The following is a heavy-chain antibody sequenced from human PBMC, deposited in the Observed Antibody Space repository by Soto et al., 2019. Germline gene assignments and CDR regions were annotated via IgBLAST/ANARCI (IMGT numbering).Heavy chain of an antibody. CDR1: GGSISSYY. V-gene: IGHV4-59*01. D-gene: IGHD6-19*01. CDR3: ARGPGSGWEIDY. CDR2: IYYSGST. Sequence: SETLSLTCTVSGGSISSYYWSWIRQPPGKGLEWIGYIYYSGSTNYSPSLKSRVTISVDSSKNQFSLRLRSVTAADTAVYYCARGPGSGWEIDYWGQGTLVTVSS. J-gene: IGHJ4*02.